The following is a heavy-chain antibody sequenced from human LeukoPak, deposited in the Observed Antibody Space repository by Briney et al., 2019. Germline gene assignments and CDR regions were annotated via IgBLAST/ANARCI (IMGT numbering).Heavy chain of an antibody. CDR3: AKDGKGAPVAGTGYFDY. CDR2: ISGSGGNT. D-gene: IGHD6-19*01. V-gene: IGHV3-23*01. Sequence: GASLRLSCAASGFTFSSYAMSWVRQAPGKGLEWVSVISGSGGNTYYADSVKGRFTISRGNSKNTLYLQMNSLRAEDTAIYYCAKDGKGAPVAGTGYFDYWGQGTLVTVSS. CDR1: GFTFSSYA. J-gene: IGHJ4*02.